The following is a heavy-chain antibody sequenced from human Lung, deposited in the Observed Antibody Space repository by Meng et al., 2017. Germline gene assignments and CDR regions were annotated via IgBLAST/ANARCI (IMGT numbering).Heavy chain of an antibody. J-gene: IGHJ2*01. CDR3: AREPYYYGSGSYSSYWYFDL. D-gene: IGHD3-10*01. Sequence: VHRHKQAPTLVKPSQTRALTRPFFDGSCSSVGYYWSWIRQHPGKGLEWIGYIYYSGSTYYNPSLKSRVTISVDTSKNQFSLKLSSVTAADTAVYYCAREPYYYGSGSYSSYWYFDLWGRGTLVTVSS. CDR1: DGSCSSVGYY. CDR2: IYYSGST. V-gene: IGHV4-31*03.